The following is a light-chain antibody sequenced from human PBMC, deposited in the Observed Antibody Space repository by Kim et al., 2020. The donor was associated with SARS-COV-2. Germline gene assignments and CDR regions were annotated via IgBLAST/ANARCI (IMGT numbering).Light chain of an antibody. CDR3: HQYNKWPPGT. CDR1: QSVSNN. CDR2: AAS. J-gene: IGKJ1*01. Sequence: SPGESATLSCGASQSVSNNLAWYQQMPGQAPRLLIYAASTRATGIPARFSGSGSGTEFTLTISSLQSEDFAVYYCHQYNKWPPGTFGQGTKVDIK. V-gene: IGKV3-15*01.